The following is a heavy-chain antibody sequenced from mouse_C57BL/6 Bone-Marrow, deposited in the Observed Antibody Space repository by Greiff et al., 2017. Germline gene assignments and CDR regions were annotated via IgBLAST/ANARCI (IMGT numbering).Heavy chain of an antibody. J-gene: IGHJ3*01. CDR2: IDPSDSYT. Sequence: QVQLQQPGAELVRPGTSVKLSCKASGYTFTSYWMHWVKQRPGQGLEWIGVIDPSDSYTNYNQKFKGKATLTVDTSSSTAYMQLSSLTSEDSAVYYSARKNWVWFAYWGQGTLVTVSA. V-gene: IGHV1-59*01. D-gene: IGHD4-1*01. CDR3: ARKNWVWFAY. CDR1: GYTFTSYW.